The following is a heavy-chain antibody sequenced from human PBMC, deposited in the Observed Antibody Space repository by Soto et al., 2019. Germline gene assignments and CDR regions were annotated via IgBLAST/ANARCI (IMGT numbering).Heavy chain of an antibody. CDR1: GYTFTSYD. V-gene: IGHV1-8*01. CDR3: ARGTYYYDSSLSAFDI. Sequence: GASVKVSCKASGYTFTSYDINWVRQATGQGLEWVGWMNPNSGNTGYAQKFQGRVTMTRNTSISTAYMELSSLRSEDTAVYYCARGTYYYDSSLSAFDIWGQGTMVTVSS. D-gene: IGHD3-22*01. CDR2: MNPNSGNT. J-gene: IGHJ3*02.